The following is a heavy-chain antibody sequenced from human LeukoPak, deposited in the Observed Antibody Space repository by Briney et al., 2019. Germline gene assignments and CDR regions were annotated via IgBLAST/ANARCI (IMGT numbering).Heavy chain of an antibody. D-gene: IGHD1-26*01. CDR3: VKDVGGSYAFDY. CDR1: GFTFSRYA. J-gene: IGHJ4*02. CDR2: INDNGGRT. Sequence: SGGSLRLSCSASGFTFSRYAMHWVRQAPGKGLEYVSGINDNGGRTHYGDSVKGRFSISRGSSKNTLHLQMSTLRAEDTALYYCVKDVGGSYAFDYWGQGILVTVAS. V-gene: IGHV3-64D*09.